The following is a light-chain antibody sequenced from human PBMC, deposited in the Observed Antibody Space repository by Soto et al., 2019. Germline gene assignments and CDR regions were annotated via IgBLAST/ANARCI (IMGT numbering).Light chain of an antibody. CDR1: SSDVGGYNY. J-gene: IGLJ3*02. CDR2: EVS. Sequence: QSVLTQPPSASGSPGLSVTISCTGTSSDVGGYNYVSWYQPHPGKAPKLMIYEVSKRPSGVPDRFSGSKSGNTASLTVSGLQAEDEADYYCSSYAGSNNWVFGGGTKLTVL. V-gene: IGLV2-8*01. CDR3: SSYAGSNNWV.